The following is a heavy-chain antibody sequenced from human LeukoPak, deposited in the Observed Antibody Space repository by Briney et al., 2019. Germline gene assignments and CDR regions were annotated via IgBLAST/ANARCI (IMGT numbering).Heavy chain of an antibody. CDR1: GFTLSDYY. V-gene: IGHV3-11*04. J-gene: IGHJ4*02. Sequence: PGGSLRLSCAASGFTLSDYYMTWIRQAPGKGLEWVSYISSRGDAIYYADSVKGRFTISRDNGKNSLYVQMNSLGAEDTAVYYGARDKYNSGAYGDFDHWGQGTLVTVSS. D-gene: IGHD6-19*01. CDR2: ISSRGDAI. CDR3: ARDKYNSGAYGDFDH.